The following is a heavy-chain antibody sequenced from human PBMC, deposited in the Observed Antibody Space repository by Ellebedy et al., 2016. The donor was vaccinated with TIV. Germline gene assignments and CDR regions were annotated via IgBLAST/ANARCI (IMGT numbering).Heavy chain of an antibody. CDR3: AKETKWLMWSFDN. D-gene: IGHD5-12*01. CDR1: GFTFNTYA. Sequence: GESLKISXAASGFTFNTYATHWVRQAPGKGLEWVAVITYDASNTYYGGSVKGRFTISRDNSKNTLYLQMNSLTEEDTAVYYCAKETKWLMWSFDNWGQGTLVTVSS. J-gene: IGHJ4*02. CDR2: ITYDASNT. V-gene: IGHV3-30*18.